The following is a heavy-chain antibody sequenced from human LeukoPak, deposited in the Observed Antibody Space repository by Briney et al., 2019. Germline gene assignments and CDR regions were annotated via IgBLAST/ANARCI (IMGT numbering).Heavy chain of an antibody. J-gene: IGHJ4*02. CDR1: GGSISSYY. Sequence: SETLSLTCTVSGGSISSYYWSWIRQPPGKGLEWIGYIYYSGSTNYNPSLKSRVTISVDTSKNQFSLKLSSVTAADTAVYYCARVQQQLGNFDYWGQGTLVTVSS. CDR2: IYYSGST. V-gene: IGHV4-59*01. D-gene: IGHD6-13*01. CDR3: ARVQQQLGNFDY.